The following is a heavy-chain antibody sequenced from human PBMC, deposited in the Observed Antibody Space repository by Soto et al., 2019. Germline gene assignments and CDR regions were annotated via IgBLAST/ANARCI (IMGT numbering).Heavy chain of an antibody. V-gene: IGHV2-5*01. CDR1: GFSLSNSGVG. J-gene: IGHJ4*02. Sequence: QITLKESGPTLVKPTQTLTLTCTFLGFSLSNSGVGVGWIRQPPGKALEWLALIYWNDDKRYSPSLKSRLTITKDPPQNQVVLTMTDIGPVDTATYYCARPVLLVVAAAANFDYWGQGTLVTVSS. CDR2: IYWNDDK. D-gene: IGHD2-15*01. CDR3: ARPVLLVVAAAANFDY.